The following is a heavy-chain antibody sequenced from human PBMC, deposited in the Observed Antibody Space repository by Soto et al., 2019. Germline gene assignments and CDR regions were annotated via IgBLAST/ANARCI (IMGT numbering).Heavy chain of an antibody. Sequence: QVQLQESGPGLVKPSETLSLTCTVSGGSISTGDYYWGWIRQPPGKGLEWIGYIYYRGSTEYNPYLKSRVVISVDTSKKQFSLKMTSVTAADTAVYYCVRDGVREDAMDVWGQGTTVTVSS. J-gene: IGHJ6*02. D-gene: IGHD3-10*01. CDR3: VRDGVREDAMDV. CDR2: IYYRGST. CDR1: GGSISTGDYY. V-gene: IGHV4-30-4*01.